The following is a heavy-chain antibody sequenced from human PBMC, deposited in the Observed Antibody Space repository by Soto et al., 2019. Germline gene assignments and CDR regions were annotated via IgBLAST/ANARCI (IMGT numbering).Heavy chain of an antibody. CDR2: ISYDGNKK. J-gene: IGHJ6*03. CDR1: GFTFNNYG. V-gene: IGHV3-30*18. D-gene: IGHD2-2*01. Sequence: QVQLVESGGGVVQPGRSLRLSCAASGFTFNNYGIHWVRQAPGKGLEWVSFISYDGNKKYYADSVKGRFTISRDNSKNTLLLKMNSLRLEDTAVYFCAKDSTRDYYYYMDVWGKGTTVTVSS. CDR3: AKDSTRDYYYYMDV.